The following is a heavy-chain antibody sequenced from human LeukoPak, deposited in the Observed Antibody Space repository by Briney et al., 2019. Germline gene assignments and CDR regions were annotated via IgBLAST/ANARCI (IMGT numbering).Heavy chain of an antibody. V-gene: IGHV1-24*01. CDR3: ATDQPSLIAAAGTPLDY. CDR2: FDPEDGET. CDR1: GYTLTELS. Sequence: ASVKVSCKVSGYTLTELSMHWVRQAPGKGPEWMGGFDPEDGETIYAQKFQGRVTMTEDTSTDTAYMELSSLRSEDTAVYYCATDQPSLIAAAGTPLDYWGQGTLVTVSS. D-gene: IGHD6-13*01. J-gene: IGHJ4*02.